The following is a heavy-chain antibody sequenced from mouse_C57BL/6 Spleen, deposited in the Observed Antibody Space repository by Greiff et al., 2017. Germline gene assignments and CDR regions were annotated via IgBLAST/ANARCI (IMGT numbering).Heavy chain of an antibody. D-gene: IGHD1-1*01. CDR3: ARGTTVYFYV. V-gene: IGHV1-80*01. CDR2: IYPGDGDT. J-gene: IGHJ1*03. Sequence: QVQLKESGAELVKPGASVKISCKASGYAFSSYWMNWVKQRPGKGLEWIGQIYPGDGDTNYNGKFKGKATLTADKSSSTAYMQLSSLTSEDSAVYFCARGTTVYFYVWGTGTTVTVSS. CDR1: GYAFSSYW.